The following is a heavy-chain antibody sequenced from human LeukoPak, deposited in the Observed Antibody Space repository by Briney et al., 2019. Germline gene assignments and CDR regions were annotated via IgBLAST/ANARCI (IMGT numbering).Heavy chain of an antibody. CDR2: ISSSAGTT. CDR1: GFTVSNNY. Sequence: GGSLRLSCAASGFTVSNNYMSWVRQAPGKGLEWVSYISSSAGTTYYADSVKGRFTISRDNAKNSLYLQMNSLRAEDTAVYFCARQQQQLWYDWGQGTLVTVSS. CDR3: ARQQQQLWYD. V-gene: IGHV3-48*03. D-gene: IGHD5-18*01. J-gene: IGHJ4*02.